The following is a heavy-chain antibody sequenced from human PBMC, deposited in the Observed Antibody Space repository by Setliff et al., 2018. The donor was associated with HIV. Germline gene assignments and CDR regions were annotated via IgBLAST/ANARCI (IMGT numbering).Heavy chain of an antibody. CDR2: INLVTGKT. V-gene: IGHV1-3*01. CDR3: ARGYCGGGICYSPNWLDP. D-gene: IGHD2-15*01. Sequence: ASVKVSCKTSGYTFTQSHDLHWVRQVPGQGPEWMGWINLVTGKTAYSQKFQGRVTITRDTSTSTAYMELRSLTSDDTAVYYCARGYCGGGICYSPNWLDPWGQGTLVTVSS. CDR1: GYTFTQSHD. J-gene: IGHJ5*02.